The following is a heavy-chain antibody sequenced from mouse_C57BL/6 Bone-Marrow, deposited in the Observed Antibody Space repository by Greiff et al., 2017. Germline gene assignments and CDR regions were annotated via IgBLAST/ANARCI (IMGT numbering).Heavy chain of an antibody. V-gene: IGHV1-50*01. Sequence: QVQLQQLGAELVKPGASVKLSCKASGYTFTSYWMQWVKQRPGQGLEWIGEIDPSDSYTNYNQKFKGKATLTVDTAYSTAFMQLSSLTSEDSAVYYCARNLVSNYYAMDYWGQGTSVTVSS. J-gene: IGHJ4*01. CDR2: IDPSDSYT. CDR1: GYTFTSYW. CDR3: ARNLVSNYYAMDY.